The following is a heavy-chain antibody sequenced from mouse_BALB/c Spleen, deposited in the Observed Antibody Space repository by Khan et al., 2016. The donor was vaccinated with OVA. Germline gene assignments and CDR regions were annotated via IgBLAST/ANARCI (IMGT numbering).Heavy chain of an antibody. CDR2: MIYTGYT. Sequence: VQLKQSGPSLVKPSQTLSLTCSVTGDSITSGYWSWIRKFPGNKLEYMGYMIYTGYTDYNPSLKSRIAITRHTSKNQYYLQLNSVTAKDTATYYCARSTYRYAVAYWGQGTLVTVSA. CDR1: GDSITSGY. D-gene: IGHD2-14*01. J-gene: IGHJ3*01. CDR3: ARSTYRYAVAY. V-gene: IGHV3-8*02.